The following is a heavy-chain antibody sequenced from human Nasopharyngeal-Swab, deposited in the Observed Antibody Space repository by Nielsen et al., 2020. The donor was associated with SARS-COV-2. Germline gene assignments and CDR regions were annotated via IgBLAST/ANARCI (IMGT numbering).Heavy chain of an antibody. CDR3: AREDWDADYYGSGSFDY. J-gene: IGHJ4*02. Sequence: GGSLRLSCAASGFTFSSYAMSWVRQAPGKGLEWVSSISSSSSYIYYADSVKGRFTISRDNAKNSLYLQMNSLRAEDTAVYYCAREDWDADYYGSGSFDYWGQGTLVTVSS. V-gene: IGHV3-21*01. CDR1: GFTFSSYA. CDR2: ISSSSSYI. D-gene: IGHD3-10*01.